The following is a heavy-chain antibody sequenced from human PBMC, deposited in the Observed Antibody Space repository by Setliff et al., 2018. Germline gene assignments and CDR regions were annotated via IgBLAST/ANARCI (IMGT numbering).Heavy chain of an antibody. Sequence: SETLSLTCTVSGGSISSHYWSWIRQPPGKGLEWIGSIYYSGSTNYNPSLKSRVTISVYTSKNQFSLKLSSVTAADTAVYYCARGHTKNYYGGDFFDFWGQGSLVTVSS. J-gene: IGHJ4*02. CDR2: IYYSGST. CDR1: GGSISSHY. V-gene: IGHV4-59*11. D-gene: IGHD1-26*01. CDR3: ARGHTKNYYGGDFFDF.